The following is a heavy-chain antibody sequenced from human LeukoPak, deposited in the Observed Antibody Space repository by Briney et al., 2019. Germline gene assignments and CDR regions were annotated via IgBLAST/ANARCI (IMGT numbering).Heavy chain of an antibody. Sequence: GGSLRLSCAASGFTFSSYAMHCVRQAPGKGLEWVAVISYDGSNKYYADSVKGRFTISRDNSKNTLYLQMNSLRAEDTAVYYCAAGPGADAFDIWGQGTMVTVSS. CDR2: ISYDGSNK. V-gene: IGHV3-30*04. CDR1: GFTFSSYA. J-gene: IGHJ3*02. CDR3: AAGPGADAFDI. D-gene: IGHD1-26*01.